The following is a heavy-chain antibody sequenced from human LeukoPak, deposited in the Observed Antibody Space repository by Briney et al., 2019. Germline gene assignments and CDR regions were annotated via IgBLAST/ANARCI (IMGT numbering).Heavy chain of an antibody. Sequence: GGSLRLSCAASGFTFSSYGMHWVRQAPGKGLEWVAFIRYDGSNKYYADSVKGRFTISRDNSKNTLYLQMNSLRAEDTAVYYCARGPCSSANCYWSLDHWGQGTLVTVSS. D-gene: IGHD2-2*01. J-gene: IGHJ5*02. V-gene: IGHV3-30*02. CDR3: ARGPCSSANCYWSLDH. CDR2: IRYDGSNK. CDR1: GFTFSSYG.